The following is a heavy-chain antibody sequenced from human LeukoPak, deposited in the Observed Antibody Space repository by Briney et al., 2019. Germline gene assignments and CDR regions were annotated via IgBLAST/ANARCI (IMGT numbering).Heavy chain of an antibody. D-gene: IGHD3-10*01. CDR3: SRDLLMYYSGSGEST. CDR1: GYTFTGYY. V-gene: IGHV1-2*02. Sequence: ASVTVSCKASGYTFTGYYIHWVGQAPGQGPEWMGWINPHSGATNYAQKSLGRVTMTRDTSISTAFMVLSSLRFDDTAMYYCSRDLLMYYSGSGESTWGQ. J-gene: IGHJ5*02. CDR2: INPHSGAT.